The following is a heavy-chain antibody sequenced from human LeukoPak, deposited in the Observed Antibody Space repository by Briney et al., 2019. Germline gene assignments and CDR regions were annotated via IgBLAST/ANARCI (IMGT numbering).Heavy chain of an antibody. Sequence: GGSLRLSCAVSGITLSNYGMSWVRQAPGKGLEWVAGISGSGGSTNYADSVKGRFTISRDNPKNTLYLQMNSLRDEDTAVHFCAKRGVVIRVILVGFHKEAYYFDSWGQGALVTVSS. CDR3: AKRGVVIRVILVGFHKEAYYFDS. D-gene: IGHD3-10*01. J-gene: IGHJ4*02. CDR1: GITLSNYG. CDR2: ISGSGGST. V-gene: IGHV3-23*01.